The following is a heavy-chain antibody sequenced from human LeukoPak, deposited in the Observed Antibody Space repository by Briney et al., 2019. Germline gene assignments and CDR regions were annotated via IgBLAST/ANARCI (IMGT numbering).Heavy chain of an antibody. Sequence: GGSLRLSCAASGFTFSSYSMNWVRQAPGKGLERVSSISSSSSYIYYADSVKGRFTISRDNAKNSLYLQMNSLRAEDTAVYYCARAPRQDYYDSSGYPRMDAFGIWGQGTMVTVSS. D-gene: IGHD3-22*01. CDR2: ISSSSSYI. CDR3: ARAPRQDYYDSSGYPRMDAFGI. V-gene: IGHV3-21*01. J-gene: IGHJ3*02. CDR1: GFTFSSYS.